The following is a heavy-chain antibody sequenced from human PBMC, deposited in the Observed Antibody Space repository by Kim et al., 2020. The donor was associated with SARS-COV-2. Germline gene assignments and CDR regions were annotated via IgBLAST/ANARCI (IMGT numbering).Heavy chain of an antibody. J-gene: IGHJ4*02. CDR2: IYHSGST. Sequence: SETLSLTCTVSGASITVGEYYWSWIRQPPGKGLEWIGYIYHSGSTYYNSSLKSRATISIAMSTNQFSLRLTSVTPADTAVYYCARLVRLYGGDDPPIDFWGQGSRVIVSS. CDR1: GASITVGEYY. D-gene: IGHD2-21*02. CDR3: ARLVRLYGGDDPPIDF. V-gene: IGHV4-30-4*01.